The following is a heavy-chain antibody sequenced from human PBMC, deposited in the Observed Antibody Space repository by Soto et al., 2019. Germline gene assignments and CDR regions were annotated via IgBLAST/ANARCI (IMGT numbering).Heavy chain of an antibody. CDR3: AHSAPKWAVNFDY. Sequence: QITLKESGPTLVKPTQTLTLTCTFSGFSLSASGVGVGWIRQPPGKALEWLALIYWDDDKRISSSRKNRLTSTKDTSKSQVALIMTNMDSVDTATYYCAHSAPKWAVNFDYWGQGILVTVSS. J-gene: IGHJ4*02. V-gene: IGHV2-5*02. D-gene: IGHD1-26*01. CDR2: IYWDDDK. CDR1: GFSLSASGVG.